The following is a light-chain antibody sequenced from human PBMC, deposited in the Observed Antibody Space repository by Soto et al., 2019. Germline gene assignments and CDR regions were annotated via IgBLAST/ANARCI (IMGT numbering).Light chain of an antibody. CDR3: APWDDSLNAYV. J-gene: IGLJ1*01. CDR2: YDN. Sequence: QSVLTQPPSVSEAPRQRVTISCSGSSANIGNNAVNWYQQLPGQAPKIVIYYDNLLTSGVSDRFSGSKSGISASLAISDLQSDDEADYYCAPWDDSLNAYVFXPGTKVTVL. V-gene: IGLV1-36*01. CDR1: SANIGNNA.